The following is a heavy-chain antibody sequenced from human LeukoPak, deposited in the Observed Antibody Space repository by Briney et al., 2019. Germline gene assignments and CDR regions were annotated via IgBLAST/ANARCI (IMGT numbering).Heavy chain of an antibody. J-gene: IGHJ4*02. V-gene: IGHV4-59*01. CDR1: GGSISSYY. CDR3: AREKGARFDY. CDR2: IYYSGST. Sequence: PSETLSLTCTVSGGSISSYYWSWIRQPPGKGLEWIGYIYYSGSTNYNPSLKSRVTISVDTSKNQFSLKLSSVTAADTAVYYCAREKGARFDYWGQGTLVTVSS. D-gene: IGHD1-26*01.